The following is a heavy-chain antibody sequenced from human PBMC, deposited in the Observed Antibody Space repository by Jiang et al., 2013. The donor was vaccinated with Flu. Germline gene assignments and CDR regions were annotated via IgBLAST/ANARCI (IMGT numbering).Heavy chain of an antibody. Sequence: SGAEVKKPGASVKVSCKASGFSFTRYFIHWVRQAPGQGLEWMAIINPNSGATNYARTFQGRLTLTRDTSTNTVHMELISLRSDNTAVYYCAHDGAGYNYFDYWGQGTLVTVSS. CDR3: AHDGAGYNYFDY. J-gene: IGHJ4*02. CDR2: INPNSGAT. CDR1: GFSFTRYF. V-gene: IGHV1-46*01. D-gene: IGHD5-18*01.